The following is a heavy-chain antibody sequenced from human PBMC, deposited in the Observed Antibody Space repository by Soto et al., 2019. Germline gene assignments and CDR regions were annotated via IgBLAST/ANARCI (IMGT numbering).Heavy chain of an antibody. CDR2: ISYSGTT. Sequence: SETLSITCTVSGGSISSGNYYWSWIRHPPGKGLEWIGFISYSGTTHYSASLRSRVSISVDTSKNQFSLDLSSVTAADTAVYYCATMGTPVTGLYYFDYWGQGTLVTVS. J-gene: IGHJ4*02. D-gene: IGHD4-17*01. V-gene: IGHV4-30-4*01. CDR3: ATMGTPVTGLYYFDY. CDR1: GGSISSGNYY.